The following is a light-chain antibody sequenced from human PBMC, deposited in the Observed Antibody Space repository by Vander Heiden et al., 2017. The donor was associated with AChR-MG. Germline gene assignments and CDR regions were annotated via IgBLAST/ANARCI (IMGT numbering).Light chain of an antibody. CDR3: KQSYNTPIT. Sequence: DIQMTQSPSSLSASVGDRVTITCRASQSISSYLNWYQQKPGKAPKLLIYAASSLQSGVPSRFSGSGSGTDFTLTISSLQPEDFAIYYCKQSYNTPITFGQGTRLEIK. V-gene: IGKV1-39*01. CDR1: QSISSY. CDR2: AAS. J-gene: IGKJ5*01.